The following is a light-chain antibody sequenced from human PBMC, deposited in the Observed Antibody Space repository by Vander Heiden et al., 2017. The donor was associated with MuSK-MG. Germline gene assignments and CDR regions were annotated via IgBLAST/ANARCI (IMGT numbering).Light chain of an antibody. V-gene: IGKV1-39*01. Sequence: DIQMTQSPSYMSASVGDRVNITCRASQSISSYLNWYQQKPGKAPTLLIYAASSLQSGVPSRFSGSGSGTDFTLTISSLQPEDFATYYCQQSDSTLWTFGQGTKVEIK. CDR3: QQSDSTLWT. J-gene: IGKJ1*01. CDR2: AAS. CDR1: QSISSY.